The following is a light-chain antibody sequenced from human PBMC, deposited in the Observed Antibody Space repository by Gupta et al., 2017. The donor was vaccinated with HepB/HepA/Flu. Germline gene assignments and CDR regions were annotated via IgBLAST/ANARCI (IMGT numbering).Light chain of an antibody. J-gene: IGKJ3*01. V-gene: IGKV3-11*01. CDR2: DTS. CDR1: QSVSDF. Sequence: EILLTQSPATLSLSPWERATLSFRASQSVSDFLHWYQQRPGQAPRLLIYDTSNRANGDPARFSGSGSGTEFTLTISSREPEDFAVYYCQQRYNCPPTFGHGTNVGIK. CDR3: QQRYNCPPT.